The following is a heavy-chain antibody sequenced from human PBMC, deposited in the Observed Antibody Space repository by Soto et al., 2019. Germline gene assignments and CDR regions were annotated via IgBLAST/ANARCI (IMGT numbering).Heavy chain of an antibody. D-gene: IGHD3-22*01. CDR2: IWYDGGKK. Sequence: GGSLRLSCAASGFTFSSNGMHWVRQAPGKGLEWVAVIWYDGGKKYYADSVKGRFTISRDNSKNTLYLQMNILIVEDTAVYYCARGDGYFLSSDYYNFNLDYLGQGTLVTVSS. CDR1: GFTFSSNG. V-gene: IGHV3-33*01. J-gene: IGHJ4*02. CDR3: ARGDGYFLSSDYYNFNLDY.